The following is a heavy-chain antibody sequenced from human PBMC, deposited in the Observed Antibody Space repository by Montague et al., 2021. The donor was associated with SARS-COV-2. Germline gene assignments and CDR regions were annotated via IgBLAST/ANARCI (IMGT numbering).Heavy chain of an antibody. D-gene: IGHD3-22*01. V-gene: IGHV3-7*05. CDR2: IKQDGSEK. CDR3: ARGYDSSGYQY. J-gene: IGHJ4*02. CDR1: GFTFSTFW. Sequence: SLRLSCAASGFTFSTFWMTWVRQVPGEGLEWVTYIKQDGSEKYYVDSVKGRFTISRDNAKNSLYLQLDSLRAEDTAVYYCARGYDSSGYQYWGQGTLVTVSS.